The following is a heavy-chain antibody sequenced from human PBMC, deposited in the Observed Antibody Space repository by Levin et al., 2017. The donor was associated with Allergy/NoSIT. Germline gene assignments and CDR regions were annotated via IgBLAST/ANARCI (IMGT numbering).Heavy chain of an antibody. CDR3: ARGPPPYGISYDYGMDV. J-gene: IGHJ6*02. CDR1: GGSFSDYY. CDR2: INHSGST. V-gene: IGHV4-34*01. Sequence: SETLSLTCAVYGGSFSDYYWNWIRQPPGKGLEWIGEINHSGSTNYNPSLKSRVAMSVDTSQNQFSLKLTSVTAADTAVYYCARGPPPYGISYDYGMDVWGQGTTVTVSS. D-gene: IGHD1-1*01.